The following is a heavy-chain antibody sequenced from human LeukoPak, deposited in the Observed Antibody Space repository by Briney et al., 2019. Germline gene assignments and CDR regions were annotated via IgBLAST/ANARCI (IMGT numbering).Heavy chain of an antibody. CDR2: IHYSGST. CDR1: DDSINNNY. D-gene: IGHD6-13*01. CDR3: ARDVSIAAAGGYYYYYYYMDV. J-gene: IGHJ6*03. V-gene: IGHV4-59*12. Sequence: SETLSFTCTVSDDSINNNYWSWIRQPPGKELECIGHIHYSGSTNYNPSLKSRVTMSVDTSKNQFSLKLSSVTAADTAVYYCARDVSIAAAGGYYYYYYYMDVWGKGTTVTVSS.